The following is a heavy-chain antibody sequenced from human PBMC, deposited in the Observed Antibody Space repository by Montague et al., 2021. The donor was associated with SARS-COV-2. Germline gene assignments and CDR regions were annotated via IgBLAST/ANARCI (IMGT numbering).Heavy chain of an antibody. J-gene: IGHJ6*02. V-gene: IGHV4-39*07. CDR3: GLGRGFAVGNHYYYSYGLDV. D-gene: IGHD3-10*01. CDR1: GGSIRSSSHF. Sequence: SETLSLTCTVSGGSIRSSSHFWGWFRQPPGQRLEWIGTISYSGSTYYSPSLKSRVTISADTSKNQFSLNLRFVTAADTAVYFCGLGRGFAVGNHYYYSYGLDVWGQGTTVTVSS. CDR2: ISYSGST.